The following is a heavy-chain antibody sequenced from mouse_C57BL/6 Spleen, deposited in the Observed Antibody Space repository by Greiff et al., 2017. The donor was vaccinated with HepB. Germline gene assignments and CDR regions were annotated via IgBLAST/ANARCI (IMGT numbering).Heavy chain of an antibody. CDR1: GFTFSSYG. Sequence: EVKLVESGGDLVKPGGSLKLSCAASGFTFSSYGMSWVRQTPDKRLEWVATISSGGSYTYYPDSVKGRFTISRDNAKNTLYLQMSSLKSEDTAMYYCARHYYYGSSDREYFDVWGTGTTVTVSS. CDR3: ARHYYYGSSDREYFDV. D-gene: IGHD1-1*01. V-gene: IGHV5-6*02. J-gene: IGHJ1*03. CDR2: ISSGGSYT.